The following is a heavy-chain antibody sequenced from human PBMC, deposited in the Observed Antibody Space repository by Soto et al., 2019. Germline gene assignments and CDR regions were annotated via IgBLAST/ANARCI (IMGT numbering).Heavy chain of an antibody. CDR3: TRVPLSPAYYYDSSGYSRDDY. V-gene: IGHV3-49*03. Sequence: GGSLRLSCTASGFTFGDYAMSWFRQAPGKGLEWVGFIRSKAYGGTTEYAASVKGRFTISRDDSKSIAYLQMNSLKTEDTAVYYCTRVPLSPAYYYDSSGYSRDDYWGQGTLVTVSS. CDR2: IRSKAYGGTT. CDR1: GFTFGDYA. D-gene: IGHD3-22*01. J-gene: IGHJ4*02.